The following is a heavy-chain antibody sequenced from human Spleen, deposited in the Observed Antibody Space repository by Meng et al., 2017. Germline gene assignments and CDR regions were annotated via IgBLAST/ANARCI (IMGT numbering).Heavy chain of an antibody. CDR1: GYTLSSDG. J-gene: IGHJ4*02. V-gene: IGHV1-18*01. CDR3: ATRGNPYLNC. CDR2: INVYNGKT. Sequence: QGKLVQSGAEVKKPGASVKVSCDASGYTLSSDGFSWVRQAPGQGLEWLGWINVYNGKTDYGYKFQDRVTLTTDRFTNTAYMELRSLRSDDTAVYYCATRGNPYLNCWGQGTLVTVSS.